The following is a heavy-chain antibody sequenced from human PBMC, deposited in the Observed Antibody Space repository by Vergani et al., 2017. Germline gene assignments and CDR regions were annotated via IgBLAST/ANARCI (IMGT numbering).Heavy chain of an antibody. CDR3: SRDLIENDSLGRSGY. V-gene: IGHV1-18*01. J-gene: IGHJ4*02. CDR2: ISTYNGDT. D-gene: IGHD3-22*01. Sequence: QVQLVQSGAEVKKPGASVKVFCEASGYTFINFGISWVRQAPGQGLEWMGWISTYNGDTNYPQKFQGRLTMTTHTSTNAAYMELRSLTSDDTAIYFCSRDLIENDSLGRSGYWGQGTLVTVSS. CDR1: GYTFINFG.